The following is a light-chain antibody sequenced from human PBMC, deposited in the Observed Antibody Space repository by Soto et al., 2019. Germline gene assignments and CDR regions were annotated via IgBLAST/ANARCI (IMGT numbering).Light chain of an antibody. Sequence: QSVLTQPPSASGTPGQRVTISCSGSSSNIGSNTVNWYQHLPATAPTLLIYSNNQRPSGVPDRFSGAKSGTSASLATSGLQSADEAAYYCAAWDDSLDAHWVFGGGTKLTVL. CDR1: SSNIGSNT. CDR3: AAWDDSLDAHWV. J-gene: IGLJ3*02. CDR2: SNN. V-gene: IGLV1-44*01.